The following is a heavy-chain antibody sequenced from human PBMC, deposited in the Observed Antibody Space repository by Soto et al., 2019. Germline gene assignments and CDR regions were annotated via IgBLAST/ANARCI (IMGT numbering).Heavy chain of an antibody. D-gene: IGHD3-9*01. J-gene: IGHJ6*02. Sequence: GASVKVSCKASGYTFTSYDINWVRQATGQGLEWMGWMNPNSGNTGYAQKFQGRVTMTRNTSISTAYMELSSLRSEDTAVYYCARAAGYYDILTGYYRAEDYYYGMDVWGQGTTVTVSS. V-gene: IGHV1-8*01. CDR3: ARAAGYYDILTGYYRAEDYYYGMDV. CDR2: MNPNSGNT. CDR1: GYTFTSYD.